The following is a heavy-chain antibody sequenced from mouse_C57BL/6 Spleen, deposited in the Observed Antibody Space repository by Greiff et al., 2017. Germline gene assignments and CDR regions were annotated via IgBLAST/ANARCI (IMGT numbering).Heavy chain of an antibody. CDR3: ARPGGSSYWCFDD. Sequence: QVQLQQPGAELVRPGSSVTLSCKASGYTFTSYWIHWVKQRPIQGLEWVGNIDPSDSETHYNQKFKNKGTLTGDKSSSTAYMQFRSLTSEDSAVYYWARPGGSSYWCFDDWGTGTTVTVSS. CDR1: GYTFTSYW. J-gene: IGHJ1*03. D-gene: IGHD1-1*02. V-gene: IGHV1-52*01. CDR2: IDPSDSET.